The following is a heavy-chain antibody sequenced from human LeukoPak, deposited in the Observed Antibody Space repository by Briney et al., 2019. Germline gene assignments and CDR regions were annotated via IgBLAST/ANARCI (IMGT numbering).Heavy chain of an antibody. CDR1: GFTFNQYA. CDR3: AKDQFYDMLTGYYFDY. Sequence: SLRLSCAGSGFTFNQYAMPWVRQAPGKGLEWVSGISWNSGSIGHADSVKGRFTISRDNAKNSLYLQMNSLRAEDTALYYCAKDQFYDMLTGYYFDYWGQGTLVTVSS. J-gene: IGHJ4*02. V-gene: IGHV3-9*01. CDR2: ISWNSGSI. D-gene: IGHD3-9*01.